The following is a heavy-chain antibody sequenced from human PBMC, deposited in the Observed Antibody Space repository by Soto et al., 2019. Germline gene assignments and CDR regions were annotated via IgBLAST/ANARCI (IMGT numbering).Heavy chain of an antibody. V-gene: IGHV1-46*03. CDR1: GYTFTSYY. Sequence: GASVKVSCKASGYTFTSYYMHWVRQAPGQGLEWMGIINPSGGSTSYAQKFQGRVTMTRDTSTSTVYMELSSLRSEDTAVYYCAKDRESGDSSGYYFDYWGQGTLVTVSS. CDR2: INPSGGST. D-gene: IGHD3-22*01. J-gene: IGHJ4*02. CDR3: AKDRESGDSSGYYFDY.